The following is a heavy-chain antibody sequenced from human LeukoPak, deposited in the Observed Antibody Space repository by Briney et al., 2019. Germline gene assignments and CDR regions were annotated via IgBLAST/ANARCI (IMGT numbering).Heavy chain of an antibody. Sequence: GGSLRLSCAASGFTFSRYWMHWVRQAPGKGLVWVSRMNIDGSRTDYADSVRGRFIISRDNAWKTLYLQMNSLRVEDTAVYFCASDFTGRDDFWGQGTLVTVSS. J-gene: IGHJ4*02. CDR2: MNIDGSRT. CDR1: GFTFSRYW. CDR3: ASDFTGRDDF. D-gene: IGHD2-8*02. V-gene: IGHV3-74*01.